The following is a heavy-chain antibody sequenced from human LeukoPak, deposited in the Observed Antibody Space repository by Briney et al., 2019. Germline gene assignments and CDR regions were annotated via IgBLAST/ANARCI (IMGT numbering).Heavy chain of an antibody. Sequence: PSQTLSLTCTVSGGSFSSDTYYWSWIRQPPGKGLEWIGYIYYSGSTNYNPSLKSRVTISVDTSKNQFSLKLRSVTAADTAVYYCARVTGYMIEDYFDYWGQGTLVTVSS. V-gene: IGHV4-61*01. CDR2: IYYSGST. CDR1: GGSFSSDTYY. D-gene: IGHD3-22*01. J-gene: IGHJ4*02. CDR3: ARVTGYMIEDYFDY.